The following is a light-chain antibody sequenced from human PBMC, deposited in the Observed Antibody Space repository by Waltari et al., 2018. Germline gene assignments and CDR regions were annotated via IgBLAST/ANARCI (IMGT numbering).Light chain of an antibody. V-gene: IGLV6-57*03. Sequence: VFTQPHSVSGSPGQTVTISCTRSSGSIDSDYVQWYQQRPGNAPTTVIYKDNQRPSGVPDRFSGSIDSSSNSASLAISGLKSEDEADYYCQSADDNYNSFFGGGTRLTVL. CDR1: SGSIDSDY. CDR2: KDN. CDR3: QSADDNYNSF. J-gene: IGLJ7*01.